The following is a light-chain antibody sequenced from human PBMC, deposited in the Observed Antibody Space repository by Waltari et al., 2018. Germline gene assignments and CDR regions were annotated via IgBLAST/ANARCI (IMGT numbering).Light chain of an antibody. V-gene: IGLV3-1*01. CDR2: RDT. Sequence: SYDLTQPPSVSVSPGQTASITCSGDKLGDTIVCWYQQKPGQSPVVVIFRDTQRPSGIPERFSGSNSGNTATLTITGTQALDAADYYCQSWDSTVVQFGGGTKLTVL. CDR1: KLGDTI. J-gene: IGLJ2*01. CDR3: QSWDSTVVQ.